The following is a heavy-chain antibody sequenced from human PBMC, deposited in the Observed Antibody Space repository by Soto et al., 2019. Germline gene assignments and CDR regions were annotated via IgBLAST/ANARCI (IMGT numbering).Heavy chain of an antibody. Sequence: GESLKISCKGSGYTFTSYWINWVRQMPGKGLEWMGRIDPTDSYTNYNPSFQGHVTISADKSLSTAYLQWDSLRASDTATYYCARHHRVRGKNWFDPWGQGTLVTVSS. CDR2: IDPTDSYT. CDR1: GYTFTSYW. CDR3: ARHHRVRGKNWFDP. J-gene: IGHJ5*02. D-gene: IGHD3-10*01. V-gene: IGHV5-10-1*01.